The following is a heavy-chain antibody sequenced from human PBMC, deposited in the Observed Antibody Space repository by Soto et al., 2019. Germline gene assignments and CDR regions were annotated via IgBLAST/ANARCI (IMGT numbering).Heavy chain of an antibody. Sequence: QVQLVQSGAEVKKPGASVKVSCKASGYTFTSYGISWVRQAPGQGLEWMGWISAYNGNTNYAQKLQGRVTMTTDTSTSTAYMELRSLRSDDTAVYYCAREHGYSGYDRKEVYYYYGMDVWGQGTTVTVSS. J-gene: IGHJ6*02. CDR3: AREHGYSGYDRKEVYYYYGMDV. CDR2: ISAYNGNT. D-gene: IGHD5-12*01. CDR1: GYTFTSYG. V-gene: IGHV1-18*01.